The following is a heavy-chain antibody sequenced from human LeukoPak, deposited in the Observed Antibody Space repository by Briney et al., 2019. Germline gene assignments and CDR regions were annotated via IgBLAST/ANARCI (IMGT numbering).Heavy chain of an antibody. J-gene: IGHJ4*02. V-gene: IGHV3-11*01. D-gene: IGHD1-14*01. CDR2: ISSSGSTI. CDR1: GFTFCDYY. Sequence: GGSLRLSCAASGFTFCDYYMSWIRQAPGKGLEWVSYISSSGSTIYYADSVKGRFTISRDNAKNSLYLQMNSLRAEDTAVYYCARAHHPYYFDYWGQGTLVTVSS. CDR3: ARAHHPYYFDY.